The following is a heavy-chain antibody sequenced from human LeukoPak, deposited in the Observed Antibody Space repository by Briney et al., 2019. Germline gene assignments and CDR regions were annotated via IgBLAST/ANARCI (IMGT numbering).Heavy chain of an antibody. CDR1: GGSISSFY. CDR3: ARSMRFGDNMDV. J-gene: IGHJ6*02. CDR2: IYYSGST. D-gene: IGHD3-10*01. Sequence: SETLSLTCTVSGGSISSFYWSWIRQPPGKGLEWIGYIYYSGSTNYNPSLKSRVTISVDTSKNQFYLKLISVTAADTAVYYCARSMRFGDNMDVWGQGTTVTVSS. V-gene: IGHV4-59*08.